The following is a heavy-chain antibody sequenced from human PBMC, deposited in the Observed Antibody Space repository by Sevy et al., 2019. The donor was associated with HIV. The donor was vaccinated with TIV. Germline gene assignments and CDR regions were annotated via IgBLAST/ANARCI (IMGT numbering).Heavy chain of an antibody. J-gene: IGHJ4*02. D-gene: IGHD3-22*01. CDR1: GFTFSIYT. V-gene: IGHV3-21*01. CDR3: ASVSLDSTGYPFDY. CDR2: ISSSSTYI. Sequence: GGSLRLSCAASGFTFSIYTMNWVRQAPGKGLEWVSSISSSSTYIYYADSVGGRFTISRDNAKNSLYLQMNSLRAEDTAVYYCASVSLDSTGYPFDYWGQGTLVTVSS.